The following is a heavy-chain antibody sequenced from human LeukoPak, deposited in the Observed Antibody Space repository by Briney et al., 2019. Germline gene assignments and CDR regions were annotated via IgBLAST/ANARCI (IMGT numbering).Heavy chain of an antibody. J-gene: IGHJ4*02. Sequence: GSLRLSCAASGFTFSSYSMNWVRQAPGKGLEWVSSISSSSSYIYYADSVKGRFTIFRDNAKNSLYLQMNSLRAEDTAVYYCVTAAGLGVYYFDYWGQGTLVTVSS. CDR2: ISSSSSYI. CDR3: VTAAGLGVYYFDY. D-gene: IGHD6-13*01. CDR1: GFTFSSYS. V-gene: IGHV3-21*01.